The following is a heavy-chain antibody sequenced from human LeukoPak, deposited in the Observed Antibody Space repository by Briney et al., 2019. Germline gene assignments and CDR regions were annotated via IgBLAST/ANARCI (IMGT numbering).Heavy chain of an antibody. D-gene: IGHD3-10*01. CDR2: IRYDGSNK. CDR1: GFTFSSYA. CDR3: AKVGPLLSGSGSHDY. Sequence: GGSLRLSCAASGFTFSSYAMSWVRQAPGKGLEWVAFIRYDGSNKYYADSVKGRFTISRDNSKNTLYLQMNSLRAEDTAVYYCAKVGPLLSGSGSHDYWGQGTLVTVSS. J-gene: IGHJ4*02. V-gene: IGHV3-30*02.